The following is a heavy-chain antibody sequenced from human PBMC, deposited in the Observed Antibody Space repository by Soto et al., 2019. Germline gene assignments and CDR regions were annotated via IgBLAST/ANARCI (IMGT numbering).Heavy chain of an antibody. CDR2: IYYSGST. D-gene: IGHD3-22*01. CDR1: GGSISTYY. CDR3: ARCAYYRPSDYGVDL. Sequence: PSETLSLTCTVSGGSISTYYWSWIRQPPGKGLEWIGYIYYSGSTNYNPSLKSRVTISVDTSKNQFSLKLNSVTAADTAVYYCARCAYYRPSDYGVDLWGQGTMVTVSS. V-gene: IGHV4-59*01. J-gene: IGHJ6*02.